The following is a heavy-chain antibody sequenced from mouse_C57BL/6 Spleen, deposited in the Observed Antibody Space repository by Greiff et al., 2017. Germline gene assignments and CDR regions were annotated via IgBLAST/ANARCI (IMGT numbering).Heavy chain of an antibody. J-gene: IGHJ2*01. D-gene: IGHD2-4*01. CDR3: ARGDYDVYYFDY. V-gene: IGHV5-9-1*02. Sequence: DVKLVESGAGLVKPGGSLKLSCAASGFTFSSYAMYWVRQTPEKRLEWVAYISSGGDYIYYDDTVKGRFTISRDNARNTLYMQMSSLTSEDTAMYYCARGDYDVYYFDYWGQGTTLTVSS. CDR2: ISSGGDYI. CDR1: GFTFSSYA.